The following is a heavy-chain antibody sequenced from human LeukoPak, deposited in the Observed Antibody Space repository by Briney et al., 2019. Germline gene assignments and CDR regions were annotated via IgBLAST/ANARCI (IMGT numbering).Heavy chain of an antibody. CDR1: GFTFSSYA. J-gene: IGHJ4*02. Sequence: GGSLRLSCAVSGFTFSSYAISWVRQTPGKVLEWASALSGSGGTTYYADSVKGRFTISRDNSKNTLYLQMNSLRAGDTAVYYCAKHGSSGWYYFDYWGQGTLVTVSS. CDR3: AKHGSSGWYYFDY. D-gene: IGHD6-19*01. CDR2: LSGSGGTT. V-gene: IGHV3-23*01.